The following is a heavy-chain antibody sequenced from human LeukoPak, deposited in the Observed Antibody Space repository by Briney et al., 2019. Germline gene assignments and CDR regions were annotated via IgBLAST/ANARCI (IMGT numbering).Heavy chain of an antibody. V-gene: IGHV3-23*01. J-gene: IGHJ6*02. CDR2: ISGSGGST. CDR1: GFTFSSYA. CDR3: AKGGTSDYYGMDV. D-gene: IGHD3-16*01. Sequence: GGSLRLSCAASGFTFSSYAMIWVRQAPGKGLEWVSVISGSGGSTYYADSVKGRFTISRDNSKNTLYLQMNSLRAEDTAVYYCAKGGTSDYYGMDVWGQGTTVTVSS.